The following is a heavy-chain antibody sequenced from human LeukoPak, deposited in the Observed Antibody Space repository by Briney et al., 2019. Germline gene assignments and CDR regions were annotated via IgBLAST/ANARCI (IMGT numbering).Heavy chain of an antibody. CDR1: GGSISSSNW. D-gene: IGHD2-2*01. CDR2: IYHSGST. CDR3: ARDQYCSSTSCYAEGRGNWFDP. V-gene: IGHV4-4*02. Sequence: SETLSLTCAVSGGSISSSNWWSWVRQPPGKGLEWIGEIYHSGSTNYNPSLKSRVTISVDKPKNQFSLKLSSVTAADTAVYYCARDQYCSSTSCYAEGRGNWFDPWGQGTLVTVSS. J-gene: IGHJ5*02.